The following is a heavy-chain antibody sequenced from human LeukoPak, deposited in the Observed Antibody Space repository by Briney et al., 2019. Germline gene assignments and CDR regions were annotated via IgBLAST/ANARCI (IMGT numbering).Heavy chain of an antibody. CDR2: IYYSGST. D-gene: IGHD6-6*01. Sequence: KSSETLSLTCTVSGGSISSYYWSWIRQPPGKGLEWIGYIYYSGSTNYNPSLKSRVTISVDTSKDQFSLKLSSVTAADTAVYYCARGEGQLVSDYYMDVWGKGTTVTVSS. J-gene: IGHJ6*03. V-gene: IGHV4-59*01. CDR3: ARGEGQLVSDYYMDV. CDR1: GGSISSYY.